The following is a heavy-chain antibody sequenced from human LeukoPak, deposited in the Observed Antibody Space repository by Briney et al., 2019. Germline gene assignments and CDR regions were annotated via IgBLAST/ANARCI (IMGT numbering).Heavy chain of an antibody. V-gene: IGHV4-59*11. J-gene: IGHJ4*02. CDR1: GGSISSHY. CDR3: ARGTYYYDY. CDR2: SYYSGTT. Sequence: SETLSLTCTVSGGSISSHYWSWIRQSPEKGLEWIGYSYYSGTTNYNSSLRSRVTISVDTSKNQFSLKLSSVTAADTAVYYCARGTYYYDYWGQGTLVTVSS.